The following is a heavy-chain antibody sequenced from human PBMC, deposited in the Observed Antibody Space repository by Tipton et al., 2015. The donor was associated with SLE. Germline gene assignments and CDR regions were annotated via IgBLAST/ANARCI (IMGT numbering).Heavy chain of an antibody. Sequence: QVQLVQSGSELKKPGASMKVSCKTSGYTFTAYSINWVRQAPGQSLEWMGWINTNTGNPTYAQGFTGRFVFSLDTSVSTTYLHIDSLEVGDTAVYYCARGDFSDYWGQGTLVTVSS. D-gene: IGHD3/OR15-3a*01. V-gene: IGHV7-4-1*01. J-gene: IGHJ4*02. CDR3: ARGDFSDY. CDR1: GYTFTAYS. CDR2: INTNTGNP.